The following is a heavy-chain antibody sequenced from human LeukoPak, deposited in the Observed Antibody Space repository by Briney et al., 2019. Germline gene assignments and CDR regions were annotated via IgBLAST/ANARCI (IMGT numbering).Heavy chain of an antibody. Sequence: SETLSLTCTVSGGSISSGGYYWRWIRQPPGKGLEWIGSIYHSGSTYYNPSLKSRVTISVDTSKNQFSLKLSSVTAADTAVYYCARAPIVVVVAAKGGAFDIWGQGTMVTVSS. CDR2: IYHSGST. CDR1: GGSISSGGYY. V-gene: IGHV4-39*07. J-gene: IGHJ3*02. CDR3: ARAPIVVVVAAKGGAFDI. D-gene: IGHD2-15*01.